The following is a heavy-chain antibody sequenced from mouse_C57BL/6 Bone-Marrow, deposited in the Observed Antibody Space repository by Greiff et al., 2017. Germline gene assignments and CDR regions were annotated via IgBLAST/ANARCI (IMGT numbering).Heavy chain of an antibody. CDR3: ARDGSSPRAMDY. D-gene: IGHD1-1*01. V-gene: IGHV1-55*01. Sequence: VQLQQSGAELVKPGASVKMSCKASGYTFTSYWITWVKQRPGQGLEWIGDIYPGSGSTNYNEKFKSKATLTVDTSSSTAYMQLSSLTSEDSAVYYCARDGSSPRAMDYWGQGTSVTVS. CDR1: GYTFTSYW. CDR2: IYPGSGST. J-gene: IGHJ4*01.